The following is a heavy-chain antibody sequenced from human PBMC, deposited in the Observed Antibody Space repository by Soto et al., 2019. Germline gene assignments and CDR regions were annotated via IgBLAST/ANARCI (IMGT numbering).Heavy chain of an antibody. Sequence: EVQLVESGGGLVQPGGSLRLSCAASGFTFSSYDMHWVRQATGKGLEWVSAIGTAGDTYYPGSVKGRFTISRENAKNSLYLQMNSLRAGDTAVYYCARGGLGNYYYGMDVWGQGTTVTVSS. CDR1: GFTFSSYD. J-gene: IGHJ6*02. D-gene: IGHD7-27*01. CDR3: ARGGLGNYYYGMDV. V-gene: IGHV3-13*01. CDR2: IGTAGDT.